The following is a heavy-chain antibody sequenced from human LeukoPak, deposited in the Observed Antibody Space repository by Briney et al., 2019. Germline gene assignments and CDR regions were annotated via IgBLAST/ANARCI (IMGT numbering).Heavy chain of an antibody. CDR2: ISGSGGST. V-gene: IGHV3-23*01. CDR3: ARLVYYFDY. Sequence: GGSLRLSCAASGFTFSDYYMSWIRQAPGKGLEWVSAISGSGGSTYYADSVKGRFTISRDNSKNTLYLQMNSLRAEDTAVYYCARLVYYFDYWGQGTLVTVSS. D-gene: IGHD3-9*01. CDR1: GFTFSDYY. J-gene: IGHJ4*02.